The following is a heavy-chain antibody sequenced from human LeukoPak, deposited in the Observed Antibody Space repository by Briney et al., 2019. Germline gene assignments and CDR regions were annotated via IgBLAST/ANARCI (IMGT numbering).Heavy chain of an antibody. V-gene: IGHV3-48*01. D-gene: IGHD6-13*01. CDR1: GFTFSNYS. J-gene: IGHJ4*02. Sequence: GGSLRLSCEASGFTFSNYSMNWVRQAPGKGLEWISYISGSSDTIYYADSVRGRFTISRDNSKNTLYLQMNSLRAEDTATFYCAKAFGSSWSLFHYWGQGTLVTVSS. CDR2: ISGSSDTI. CDR3: AKAFGSSWSLFHY.